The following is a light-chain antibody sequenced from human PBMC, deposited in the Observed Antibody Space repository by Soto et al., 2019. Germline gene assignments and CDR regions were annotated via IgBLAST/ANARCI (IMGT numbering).Light chain of an antibody. CDR1: QRIYTN. J-gene: IGKJ4*01. Sequence: EIVMTQSPATLSVSPGERVIFSCRASQRIYTNLAWYQHTPGQAPRLLISGASTGATGLPSRFSGSGSGTDFPLTIHSLQSEDGAVYYCQQYHHWPVTFGGGTKVEI. V-gene: IGKV3-15*01. CDR2: GAS. CDR3: QQYHHWPVT.